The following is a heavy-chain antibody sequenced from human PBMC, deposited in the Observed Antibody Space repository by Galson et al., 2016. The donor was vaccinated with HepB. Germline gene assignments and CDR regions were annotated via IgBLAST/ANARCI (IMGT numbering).Heavy chain of an antibody. D-gene: IGHD4-11*01. CDR3: AKDALHMTTVRGYFHY. Sequence: SLRLSCAASGFTFSSYGMHWVRQAPGKGLEWVAVISYDGSNKYYADSVKGRFTISRDNSKNTLYLQMNSLRAEDTAVYYCAKDALHMTTVRGYFHYWGQGTLVTVSS. J-gene: IGHJ4*02. CDR2: ISYDGSNK. CDR1: GFTFSSYG. V-gene: IGHV3-30*18.